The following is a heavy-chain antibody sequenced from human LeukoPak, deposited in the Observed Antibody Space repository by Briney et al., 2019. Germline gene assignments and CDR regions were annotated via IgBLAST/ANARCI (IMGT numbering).Heavy chain of an antibody. CDR3: ARDRGGYDSSGYYYVLDY. V-gene: IGHV4-34*01. CDR1: GGSFSGYY. Sequence: SETLSLTCAVYGGSFSGYYWSCIRQPPGKGLEWIGEIYHSGSTNHNPSLKSRVTISVDKSKNQFSLKLSSVTAADTAVYYCARDRGGYDSSGYYYVLDYWGQGTLVTVSS. D-gene: IGHD3-22*01. CDR2: IYHSGST. J-gene: IGHJ4*02.